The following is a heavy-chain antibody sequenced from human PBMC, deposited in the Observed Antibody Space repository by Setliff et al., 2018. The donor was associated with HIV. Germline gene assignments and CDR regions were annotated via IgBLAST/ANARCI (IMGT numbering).Heavy chain of an antibody. J-gene: IGHJ3*02. CDR1: GYSFTDYW. D-gene: IGHD3-10*01. Sequence: GESLKISCRASGYSFTDYWIGWVRQMPGKGLECMGIIYPGDSETNYSPSFQGQVTISVDKSFNTAYLQWSSLRASDTTMYYCARVSRNLYGHLDGFDIWGHGTMVTVSS. V-gene: IGHV5-51*01. CDR2: IYPGDSET. CDR3: ARVSRNLYGHLDGFDI.